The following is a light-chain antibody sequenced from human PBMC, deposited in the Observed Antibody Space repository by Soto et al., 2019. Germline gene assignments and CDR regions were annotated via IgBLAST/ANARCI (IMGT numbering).Light chain of an antibody. J-gene: IGLJ1*01. CDR1: SSDVGGYNY. CDR2: EVN. Sequence: SALTQPPSASGSPGQSVAISCTGTSSDVGGYNYVSWYQQHPGKAPKLMIYEVNKRPSGVPDRFSGSKSGNTASLAITRLQAEDEADYYCQSYDISLHNYVLGTGTKVTVL. V-gene: IGLV2-8*01. CDR3: QSYDISLHNYV.